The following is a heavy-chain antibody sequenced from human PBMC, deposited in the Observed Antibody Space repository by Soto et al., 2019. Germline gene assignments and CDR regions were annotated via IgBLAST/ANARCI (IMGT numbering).Heavy chain of an antibody. J-gene: IGHJ1*01. D-gene: IGHD6-6*01. CDR2: VIHIFGTA. CDR1: GGTFSSYA. V-gene: IGHV1-69*01. Sequence: QVQLVQSGAEVKKPGSSVKVSCKASGGTFSSYAISWVRQAPGQGLEWVGGVIHIFGTANYAQKVQGRVTITADECTSTAYMELSSLRSEDTAVYYCAIWGYSSSYGAEYFQHWGQGTLVTVSS. CDR3: AIWGYSSSYGAEYFQH.